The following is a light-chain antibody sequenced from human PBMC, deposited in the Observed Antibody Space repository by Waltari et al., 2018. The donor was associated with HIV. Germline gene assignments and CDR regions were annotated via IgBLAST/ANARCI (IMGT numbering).Light chain of an antibody. Sequence: QLVLTQSPSASASLGASVKLTCTLSSGHSSYAIAWHQQQPEKGPRYLMKLNSDGSHSKGDGLPDRFSGSSSGAERYLTISSRQSDDEADYYCQTWGTGMVFGGGTKLTVL. V-gene: IGLV4-69*01. CDR3: QTWGTGMV. J-gene: IGLJ2*01. CDR2: LNSDGSH. CDR1: SGHSSYA.